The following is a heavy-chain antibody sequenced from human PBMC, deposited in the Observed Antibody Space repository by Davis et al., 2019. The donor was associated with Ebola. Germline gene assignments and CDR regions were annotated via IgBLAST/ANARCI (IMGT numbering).Heavy chain of an antibody. CDR3: ARDSYRSRFFDY. J-gene: IGHJ4*02. CDR2: IKYDGSEK. D-gene: IGHD2-21*01. Sequence: GESLKISCAASGFTFTSYWISWVRQAPGKGLEWVGNIKYDGSEKYYVDPVKGRFTISRDNTKNSVYLQMNSLRVDDTAVYYCARDSYRSRFFDYWGQGALVTVSS. V-gene: IGHV3-7*01. CDR1: GFTFTSYW.